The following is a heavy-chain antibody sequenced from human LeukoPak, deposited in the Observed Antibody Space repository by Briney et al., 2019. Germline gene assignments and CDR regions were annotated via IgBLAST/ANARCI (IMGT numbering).Heavy chain of an antibody. V-gene: IGHV4-4*02. J-gene: IGHJ4*02. CDR1: GTSIISDDW. Sequence: PSGTLSLTCAVSGTSIISDDWWSWVRQPPGKGLEWIGEIYYSGSTYYNPSLKSRVTISVDTSKNQFSLKLSSVTAADTAVYYCARERWITMRHRPHPDYWGQGTLVTVSS. D-gene: IGHD3-22*01. CDR2: IYYSGST. CDR3: ARERWITMRHRPHPDY.